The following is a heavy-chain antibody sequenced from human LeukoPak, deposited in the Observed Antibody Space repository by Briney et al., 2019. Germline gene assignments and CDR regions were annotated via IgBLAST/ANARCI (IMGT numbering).Heavy chain of an antibody. CDR3: ARVWANSGNFYGEDY. V-gene: IGHV3-53*01. D-gene: IGHD1-26*01. Sequence: GGSLRLSCTVSGLIVRSNYMSWVRQAPGKGLEWVSVIYSGGSTYSADSVKGRFTISRDNSKNTLYLQMNSLRAEDTAVYYCARVWANSGNFYGEDYWGQGTLVTVSS. CDR1: GLIVRSNY. J-gene: IGHJ4*02. CDR2: IYSGGST.